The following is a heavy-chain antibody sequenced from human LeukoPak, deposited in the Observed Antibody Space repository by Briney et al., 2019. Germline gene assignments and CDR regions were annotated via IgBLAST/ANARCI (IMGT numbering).Heavy chain of an antibody. CDR2: IWYDGSNK. V-gene: IGHV3-33*01. CDR1: GFTFSSYG. D-gene: IGHD2-21*02. J-gene: IGHJ3*02. Sequence: PGRSLRLSCAASGFTFSSYGMHWVRQAPGKGLEWVAVIWYDGSNKYYADSVKGRFTISRDNSRNTLYLQMNSLRAEDTAVYYCAASVVVTPFDIWGQGTMVTVSS. CDR3: AASVVVTPFDI.